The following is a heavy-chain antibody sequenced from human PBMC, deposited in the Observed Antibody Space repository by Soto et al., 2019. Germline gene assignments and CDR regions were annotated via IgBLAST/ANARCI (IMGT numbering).Heavy chain of an antibody. J-gene: IGHJ4*02. CDR2: IFYSGST. CDR3: ARTYESSGYNYGYDY. V-gene: IGHV4-59*01. D-gene: IGHD3-22*01. Sequence: SETLSLTCTVSGDVSITSYYWSWIRQSPGKGLEWLGYIFYSGSTSKYNPSLKSRVTISADRSKNQFSLELRSVTAADTAVYYCARTYESSGYNYGYDYWGQGTLVTVSS. CDR1: GDVSITSYY.